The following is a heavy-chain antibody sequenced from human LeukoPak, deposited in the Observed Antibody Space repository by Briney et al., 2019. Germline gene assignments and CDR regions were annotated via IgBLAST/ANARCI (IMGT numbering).Heavy chain of an antibody. J-gene: IGHJ4*02. D-gene: IGHD5-12*01. Sequence: GAALKICCMGSGHSFTSYCIGWVRQMPGKGLVWVGIIYPGYSDTRYSPSFQGQVTISADKSISTAYLQWSSLKASDTAMYYCARHGGYDLSRVVLPEYWGQGTLVTVAS. CDR3: ARHGGYDLSRVVLPEY. CDR1: GHSFTSYC. CDR2: IYPGYSDT. V-gene: IGHV5-51*01.